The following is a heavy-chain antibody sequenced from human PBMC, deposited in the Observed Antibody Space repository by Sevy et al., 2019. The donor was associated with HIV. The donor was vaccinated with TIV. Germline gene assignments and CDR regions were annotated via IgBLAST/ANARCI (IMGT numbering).Heavy chain of an antibody. J-gene: IGHJ4*02. CDR1: GGSFSDYS. CDR3: ARWRGTRITMIVVVVTGYFDY. Sequence: SETLSLTCAVYGGSFSDYSWSWIRQPPGKGLEWIGEINHSGRTNYNPSLKSRVTISVDTSTNQFSLKLSSVTAADTAVYYCARWRGTRITMIVVVVTGYFDYWGQGTLVTVSS. CDR2: INHSGRT. V-gene: IGHV4-34*01. D-gene: IGHD3-22*01.